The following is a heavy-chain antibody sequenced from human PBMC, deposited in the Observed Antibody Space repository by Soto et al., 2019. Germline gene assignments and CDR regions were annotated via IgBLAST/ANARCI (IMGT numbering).Heavy chain of an antibody. D-gene: IGHD1-26*01. CDR2: IYYSGST. V-gene: IGHV4-39*01. J-gene: IGHJ4*02. CDR1: GGSISSSSYY. CDR3: ARQVAVGATNFDY. Sequence: SETLSLTCTVSGGSISSSSYYWGWIRQPPGKGLEWIGSIYYSGSTYYNPSLKSRVTISVDTSKNQFSLKLSSVTAADTAVYYCARQVAVGATNFDYWGQGTLVTVS.